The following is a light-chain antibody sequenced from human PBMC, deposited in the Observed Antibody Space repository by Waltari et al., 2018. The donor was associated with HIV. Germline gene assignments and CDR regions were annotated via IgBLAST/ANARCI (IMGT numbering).Light chain of an antibody. V-gene: IGLV1-51*01. CDR3: GTWDTTLSAVV. CDR1: SPNIGNNY. J-gene: IGLJ2*01. Sequence: QSVLTQPPSVSAAPGETVIISCSGSSPNIGNNYVSWYQQLPGTATKLFIYDDDLRHSGIPDRFSGSRSGTSATLGITGLQTGDEADYYCGTWDTTLSAVVFGGGTKLTVL. CDR2: DDD.